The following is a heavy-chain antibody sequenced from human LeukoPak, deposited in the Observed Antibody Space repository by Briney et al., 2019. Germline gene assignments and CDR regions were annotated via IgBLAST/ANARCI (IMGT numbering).Heavy chain of an antibody. V-gene: IGHV4-4*07. CDR1: GGSISSYY. CDR3: ARDMMGGSTSCYPVGCWFDP. CDR2: IYTSGST. D-gene: IGHD2-2*01. Sequence: SETLSLTCTVSGGSISSYYWSWIRQPAGKGLEWIGRIYTSGSTNYNPSLKSRVTMSVDTSKNQFSLKLSSVTAADTAVYYCARDMMGGSTSCYPVGCWFDPWGQGTLVTVSS. J-gene: IGHJ5*02.